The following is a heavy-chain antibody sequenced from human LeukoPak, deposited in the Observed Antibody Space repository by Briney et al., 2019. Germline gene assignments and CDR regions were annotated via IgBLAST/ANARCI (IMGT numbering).Heavy chain of an antibody. CDR3: ARAYRTIDY. CDR2: IYHSGST. D-gene: IGHD1/OR15-1a*01. CDR1: GHSISSDYY. Sequence: SETLSLTCAVSGHSISSDYYWGWIRQPPGKGLEWIGSIYHSGSTYYNPSFKSRFTILVDTAKNQFSLKLSSVTAADTAVYYCARAYRTIDYWGQGTLVTVSS. V-gene: IGHV4-38-2*01. J-gene: IGHJ4*02.